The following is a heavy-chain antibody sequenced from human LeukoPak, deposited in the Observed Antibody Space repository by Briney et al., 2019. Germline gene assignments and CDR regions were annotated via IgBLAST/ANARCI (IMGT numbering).Heavy chain of an antibody. CDR3: AKDRISIVGATTGFDY. D-gene: IGHD1-26*01. Sequence: PGGSLRLSCAASGSTFSSYAMSWVRQATGKGLEWVSAISGSGGSAYYADSVKGRFTISRDNSKNTLYLQMNSLRAEDTAVYYCAKDRISIVGATTGFDYWGQGTLVTVSS. CDR2: ISGSGGSA. J-gene: IGHJ4*02. CDR1: GSTFSSYA. V-gene: IGHV3-23*01.